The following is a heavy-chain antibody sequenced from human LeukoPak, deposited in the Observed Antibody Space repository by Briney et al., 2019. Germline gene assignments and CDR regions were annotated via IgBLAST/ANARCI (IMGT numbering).Heavy chain of an antibody. CDR2: ISTNGGGT. Sequence: GGSLRLSCAPSGFTFSTYAMHWVRQTPGKGLEYVSAISTNGGGTYYANSVKGRFTISRDNSKNTLYLQMGSLRDEDMAVYYCARYCSGVSCYSGYDYWGQGTLVTVSS. V-gene: IGHV3-64*01. CDR1: GFTFSTYA. D-gene: IGHD2-15*01. CDR3: ARYCSGVSCYSGYDY. J-gene: IGHJ4*02.